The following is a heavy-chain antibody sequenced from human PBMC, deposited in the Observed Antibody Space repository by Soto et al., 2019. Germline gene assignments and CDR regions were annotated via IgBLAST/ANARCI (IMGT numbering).Heavy chain of an antibody. CDR1: AGSLSSDSYY. CDR2: IFHSEST. CDR3: ARGPVRGGGPYYYYGLDV. Sequence: SDTLSLTCTVSAGSLSSDSYYWSWIRQPPGKGLEWIGYIFHSESTNYNPSLKSRVIMSVDTSKKQFSLKLTSVTAADTAVYYCARGPVRGGGPYYYYGLDVWGQGTTVNVSS. J-gene: IGHJ6*02. D-gene: IGHD3-10*01. V-gene: IGHV4-61*01.